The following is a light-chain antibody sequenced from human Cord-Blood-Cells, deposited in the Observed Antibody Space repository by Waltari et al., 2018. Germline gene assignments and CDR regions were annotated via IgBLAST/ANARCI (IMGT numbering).Light chain of an antibody. Sequence: DIVMTQSPLSLPVTPGEPASISCRSSQSLLHSNGYNYLDWYLQKPGQSRQRLIYLGSNRASGVHDRFSGSGSGTEFTLKISRVEAEDVGVYYCMQALQTPWTFGQGTKVEIK. V-gene: IGKV2-28*01. J-gene: IGKJ1*01. CDR2: LGS. CDR3: MQALQTPWT. CDR1: QSLLHSNGYNY.